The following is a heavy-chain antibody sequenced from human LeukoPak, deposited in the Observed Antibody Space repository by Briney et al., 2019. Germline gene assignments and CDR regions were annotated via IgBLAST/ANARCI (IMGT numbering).Heavy chain of an antibody. D-gene: IGHD4-17*01. V-gene: IGHV1-18*01. Sequence: ASVKVSCKASGYTFTSYGISWVRQAPGQGLEWMGWISAYDGNTNYAQKLQGRVTTTTDTSTSTAYMELRSLRSDDTAVYYCARDYGDSGYYYYMDVWGKGTTVTVSS. CDR2: ISAYDGNT. J-gene: IGHJ6*03. CDR1: GYTFTSYG. CDR3: ARDYGDSGYYYYMDV.